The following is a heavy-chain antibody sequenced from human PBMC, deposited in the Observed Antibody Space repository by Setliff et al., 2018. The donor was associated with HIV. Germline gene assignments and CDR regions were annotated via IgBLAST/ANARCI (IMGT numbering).Heavy chain of an antibody. CDR1: RFIFSSYA. Sequence: GGSLRLSCAASRFIFSSYAMHWVRQAPGKGLEWVAVISYDGINKYYADSVKGRFTISRDNAKNSLYLQMNSLRAEDTAVYYCTRGMRPMVKRVPFDYWGQGTLVTVSS. CDR2: ISYDGINK. V-gene: IGHV3-30*04. D-gene: IGHD2-15*01. J-gene: IGHJ4*02. CDR3: TRGMRPMVKRVPFDY.